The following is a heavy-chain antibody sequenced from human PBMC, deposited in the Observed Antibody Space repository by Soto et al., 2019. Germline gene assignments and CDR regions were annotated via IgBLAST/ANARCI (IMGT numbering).Heavy chain of an antibody. CDR3: ATVDNYYGSAF. Sequence: QEQLVESGGGVVQPGTSLRLSCEASGLTFSNYGMHWVRQPPGKGLEWVAVIWYDGITKFYADSVQGRFSVSRDNSKNTLYLQMNSLTAEDTAVYFCATVDNYYGSAFWGQGTLVTVSP. D-gene: IGHD3-10*01. CDR1: GLTFSNYG. CDR2: IWYDGITK. J-gene: IGHJ4*02. V-gene: IGHV3-33*01.